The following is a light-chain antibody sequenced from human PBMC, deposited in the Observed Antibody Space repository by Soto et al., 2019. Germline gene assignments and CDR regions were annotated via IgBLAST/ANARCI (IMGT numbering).Light chain of an antibody. CDR1: QYSNPR. Sequence: EIVLIQSPATPSSFPGDRVTLSCRGSQYSNPRLAWYQRRPGQAPSXPIYQTSIGAAGIPARFSASGSGTDVTITLGDVQPEDGELYECHQRQSWPRTFAQGTKVDIK. CDR2: QTS. V-gene: IGKV3D-11*03. CDR3: HQRQSWPRT. J-gene: IGKJ1*01.